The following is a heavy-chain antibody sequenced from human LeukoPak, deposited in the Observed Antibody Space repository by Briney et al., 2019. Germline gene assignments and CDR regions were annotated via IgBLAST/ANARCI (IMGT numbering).Heavy chain of an antibody. D-gene: IGHD1-1*01. Sequence: ASVKVSCKASGYIFTSYGISWVRQAPGQGLEWMGWISGYNGNTNYAQKFQGRVTMTTDTSTRTAYMELRSLRSDDTAVYYCARGQTGTTDYWGQGTLVTVSS. J-gene: IGHJ4*02. CDR3: ARGQTGTTDY. V-gene: IGHV1-18*01. CDR2: ISGYNGNT. CDR1: GYIFTSYG.